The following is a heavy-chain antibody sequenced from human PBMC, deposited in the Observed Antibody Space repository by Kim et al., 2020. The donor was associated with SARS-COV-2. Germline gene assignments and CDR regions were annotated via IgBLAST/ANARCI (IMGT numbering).Heavy chain of an antibody. CDR3: ARGDPFDY. D-gene: IGHD2-21*02. CDR2: NGNT. J-gene: IGHJ4*02. V-gene: IGHV1-18*01. Sequence: NGNTTSAQTLQGRVTMTTDTSTRTAYMELRSLRSDDTAVYYCARGDPFDYWGQGTLVTVSS.